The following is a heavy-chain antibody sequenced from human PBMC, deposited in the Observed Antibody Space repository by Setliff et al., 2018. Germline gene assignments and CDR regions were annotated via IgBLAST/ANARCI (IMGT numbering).Heavy chain of an antibody. CDR2: IWDDGGNK. J-gene: IGHJ4*02. V-gene: IGHV3-33*08. CDR3: AVSGINDPLSY. Sequence: PGGSLRLSCAASGFTFSNHWMHWVRQAPGKGLEWVAVIWDDGGNKYHADSVKGRFTISRDNSKNSLYLQMNSLKTEDTAVYYCAVSGINDPLSYWGQGTLVTVSS. CDR1: GFTFSNHW. D-gene: IGHD2-15*01.